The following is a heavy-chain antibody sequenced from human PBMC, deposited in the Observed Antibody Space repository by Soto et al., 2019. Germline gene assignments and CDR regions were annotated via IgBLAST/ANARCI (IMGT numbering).Heavy chain of an antibody. J-gene: IGHJ3*02. Sequence: ASVKVSCKASGYTFTSYGISWVRHAPGQGLEWMGWISAYNGNTNYAQKLQGRVTMTTDTSTSTAYMELRSLRSDDTAVYYCAGSSVEVDAFDIWGQGTMVTVSS. CDR1: GYTFTSYG. D-gene: IGHD1-26*01. V-gene: IGHV1-18*01. CDR2: ISAYNGNT. CDR3: AGSSVEVDAFDI.